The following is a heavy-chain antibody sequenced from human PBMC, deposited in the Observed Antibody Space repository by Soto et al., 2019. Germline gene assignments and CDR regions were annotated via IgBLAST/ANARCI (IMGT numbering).Heavy chain of an antibody. CDR2: ISAYNGNT. V-gene: IGHV1-18*01. Sequence: GASVKVSCKASGYTFTSYGISWVRQAPGQGLEWMGWISAYNGNTNYAQKLQGRVTMTTDTSTSTAYMELRSLRSDDTAVYYCARHRRFGELLASNYYYGMDVWGQGTTVTVSS. J-gene: IGHJ6*02. CDR1: GYTFTSYG. D-gene: IGHD3-10*01. CDR3: ARHRRFGELLASNYYYGMDV.